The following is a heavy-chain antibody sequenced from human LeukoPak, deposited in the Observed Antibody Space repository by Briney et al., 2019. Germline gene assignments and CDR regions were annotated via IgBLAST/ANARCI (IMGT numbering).Heavy chain of an antibody. CDR1: GGTFSSYA. V-gene: IGHV1-69*04. Sequence: WASVKVSCKASGGTFSSYAISWVRQAPGQGLEWMGRIIPILGIANYAQKFQGRVTITADKSTSTAYMELSSLRSEDTAVYYCASSLLNGIAALDAFDIWGQGTMVTVSS. CDR2: IIPILGIA. CDR3: ASSLLNGIAALDAFDI. D-gene: IGHD6-13*01. J-gene: IGHJ3*02.